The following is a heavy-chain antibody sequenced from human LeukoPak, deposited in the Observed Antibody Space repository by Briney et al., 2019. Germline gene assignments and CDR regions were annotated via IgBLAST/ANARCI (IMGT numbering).Heavy chain of an antibody. V-gene: IGHV4-59*08. D-gene: IGHD6-19*01. CDR3: ARHITVRYDAFDL. CDR1: GGSITGYY. J-gene: IGHJ3*01. CDR2: VFYSGGT. Sequence: PSETLSLTCTVSGGSITGYYWSWIRQPPGKGLEWIGYVFYSGGTLYNPSLQSRVTISVDTSKTQFSLKLTSVTAADTAVYYCARHITVRYDAFDLWGRGTMVTVSS.